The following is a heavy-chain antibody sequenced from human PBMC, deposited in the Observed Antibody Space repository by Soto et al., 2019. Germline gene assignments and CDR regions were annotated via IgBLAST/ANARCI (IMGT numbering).Heavy chain of an antibody. CDR2: IYYSGST. CDR1: GGSISSSSYY. CDR3: ARHARRGSYCEFDY. Sequence: QLQLQESGPGLVKPSETLSLTCTVSGGSISSSSYYWGWIRQPPGKGLEWSGSIYYSGSTYYNPSLTSRVLISVDTAKNQFSLKLGSVTAADAAVYYWARHARRGSYCEFDYWGQGTLVTVSS. V-gene: IGHV4-39*01. J-gene: IGHJ4*02. D-gene: IGHD1-26*01.